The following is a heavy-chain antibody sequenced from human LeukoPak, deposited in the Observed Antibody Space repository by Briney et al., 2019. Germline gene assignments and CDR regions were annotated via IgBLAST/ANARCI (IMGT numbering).Heavy chain of an antibody. D-gene: IGHD6-19*01. J-gene: IGHJ4*02. CDR1: GFTFDDYA. CDR3: ARELGSGWPFDY. Sequence: GGSLRLSCAASGFTFDDYAMHWVRQAPGKGLEWVSGISWNSGSIGYADSVKGRFTISRDNAKNSLYLQMNSLRAEDTALYYCARELGSGWPFDYWGQGTLVTVSS. V-gene: IGHV3-9*01. CDR2: ISWNSGSI.